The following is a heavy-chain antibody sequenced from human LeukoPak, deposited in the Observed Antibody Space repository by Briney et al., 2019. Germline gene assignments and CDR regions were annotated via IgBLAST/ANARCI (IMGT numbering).Heavy chain of an antibody. CDR2: IYYSGST. D-gene: IGHD3-10*01. V-gene: IGHV4-31*03. Sequence: TSETLSLTCTVSGGSISSGGYYWSWIRQHPGKGLEWIGYIYYSGSTYYNPSLKSRVTISVDTSKNQFSLKLSSVTAADTAVYYCSGLGSSYYYGMDVWGQGTTVTVSS. J-gene: IGHJ6*02. CDR1: GGSISSGGYY. CDR3: SGLGSSYYYGMDV.